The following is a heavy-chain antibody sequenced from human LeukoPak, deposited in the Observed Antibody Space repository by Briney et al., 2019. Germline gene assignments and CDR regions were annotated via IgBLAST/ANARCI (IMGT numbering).Heavy chain of an antibody. V-gene: IGHV4-39*01. CDR3: GAAVAGIFDY. CDR2: IYYSGST. CDR1: GGSVSGDGYY. J-gene: IGHJ4*02. Sequence: SETLSLTCTVSGGSVSGDGYYWSWIRQPPGKGLEWIGSIYYSGSTYYNPSLKSRVTISVDTSKNQFSLKLSSVTAADTAVYYCGAAVAGIFDYWGQGTLVTVSS. D-gene: IGHD6-19*01.